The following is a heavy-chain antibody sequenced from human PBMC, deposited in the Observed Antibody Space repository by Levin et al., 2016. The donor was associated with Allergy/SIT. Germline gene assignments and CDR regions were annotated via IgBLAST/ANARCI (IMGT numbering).Heavy chain of an antibody. D-gene: IGHD2-15*01. Sequence: GGSLRLSCAASGFTFSSYSMNWVRQAPGKGLEWVSSISSSSSYIYYADSVKGRFTISRDNAKNSLYLQMNSLRAEDTAVYYCARDQERSGPHYDYWGQGTLVTVSS. J-gene: IGHJ4*02. CDR2: ISSSSSYI. CDR3: ARDQERSGPHYDY. V-gene: IGHV3-21*01. CDR1: GFTFSSYS.